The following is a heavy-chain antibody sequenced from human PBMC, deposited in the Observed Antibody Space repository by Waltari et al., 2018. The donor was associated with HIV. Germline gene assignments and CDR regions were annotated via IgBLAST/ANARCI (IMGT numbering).Heavy chain of an antibody. CDR2: ISSSGSTR. Sequence: QVQLVESGGGLVKPGGSLRLSCAASGFTFSDYYMSWIRQAPGKGLEWGSYISSSGSTRYYADSVKGRFTISRDNAKNSLYLQMNSLRAEDTAVYYCASTRSSTSCYPYWGQGTLVTVSS. V-gene: IGHV3-11*01. CDR3: ASTRSSTSCYPY. CDR1: GFTFSDYY. J-gene: IGHJ4*02. D-gene: IGHD2-2*01.